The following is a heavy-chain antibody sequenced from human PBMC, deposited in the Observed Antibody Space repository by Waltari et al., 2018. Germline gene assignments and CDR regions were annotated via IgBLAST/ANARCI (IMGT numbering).Heavy chain of an antibody. CDR2: IIPSFGTA. J-gene: IGHJ3*02. CDR3: ASVGLWFMELLILPDAFDI. D-gene: IGHD3-10*01. Sequence: QVQLVQSGAEVKKPGSSVKVSCKASGGTFSSYAISWVRQAPGQGLEWMGRIIPSFGTANYAQKFQGRVTITADKSTSTAYMELSSLRSEDTAVYYCASVGLWFMELLILPDAFDIWGQGTMVTVSS. CDR1: GGTFSSYA. V-gene: IGHV1-69*08.